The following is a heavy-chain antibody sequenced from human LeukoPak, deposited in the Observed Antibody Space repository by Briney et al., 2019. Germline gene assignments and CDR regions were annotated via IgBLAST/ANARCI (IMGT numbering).Heavy chain of an antibody. D-gene: IGHD3-22*01. J-gene: IGHJ4*02. CDR3: ARDGYYYDSSGYYFDY. CDR2: ISSSGSTI. V-gene: IGHV3-48*03. CDR1: GFTFSSYE. Sequence: GGSLRLSCAASGFTFSSYEMNWVRQAPGKGLEWVSYISSSGSTIYYADSVKGRFIISRDNAKNSLYLQMNSLRAEDTAVYYCARDGYYYDSSGYYFDYWGQGTLVTVSS.